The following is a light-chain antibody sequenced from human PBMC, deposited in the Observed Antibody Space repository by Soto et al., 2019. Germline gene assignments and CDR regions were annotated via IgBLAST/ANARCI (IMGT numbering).Light chain of an antibody. Sequence: EIVLTQSPATLSLSPGERATLSCRASQSFSSSYLAWYQQKPGQAPRLLIYGASSRATGVPDRFSGSGSGTDFTLTISRLEPEDFAVYYCQHFGISPWTFGQGTKVEIK. CDR2: GAS. CDR3: QHFGISPWT. J-gene: IGKJ1*01. V-gene: IGKV3-20*01. CDR1: QSFSSSY.